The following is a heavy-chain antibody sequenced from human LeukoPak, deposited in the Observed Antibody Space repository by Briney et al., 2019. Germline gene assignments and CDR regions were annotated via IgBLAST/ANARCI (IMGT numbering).Heavy chain of an antibody. Sequence: SETLSLTCAVYGGSFSGYYWSWIRQPPGKGLEWIGEINHSVSTNYNPSLKSRVTISVDTSKNQFSLKLSSVTAADTAVYYCARAGSGSPDYFDYWGQGTLVTVSS. CDR1: GGSFSGYY. CDR2: INHSVST. J-gene: IGHJ4*02. V-gene: IGHV4-34*01. D-gene: IGHD3-10*01. CDR3: ARAGSGSPDYFDY.